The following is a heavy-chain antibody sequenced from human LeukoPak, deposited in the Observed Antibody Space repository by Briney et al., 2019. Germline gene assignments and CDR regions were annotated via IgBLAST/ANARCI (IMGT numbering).Heavy chain of an antibody. V-gene: IGHV3-74*01. CDR1: GFTFSSYA. CDR2: INSDGSST. CDR3: AREVGATPTFDI. Sequence: GGSLRLSCAASGFTFSSYAMSWVCQAPGKGLVWVSRINSDGSSTSYADSVKGRFTISRDNAKNTLYLQMNSLRAEDTAVYYCAREVGATPTFDIWGQGTMVTVSS. D-gene: IGHD1-26*01. J-gene: IGHJ3*02.